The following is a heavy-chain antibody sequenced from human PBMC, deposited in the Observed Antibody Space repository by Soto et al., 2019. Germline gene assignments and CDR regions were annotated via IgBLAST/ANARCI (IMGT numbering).Heavy chain of an antibody. V-gene: IGHV1-2*04. CDR2: INPNSGGT. CDR1: GYTFTGYY. CDR3: ARDVIGEQNDAFDI. J-gene: IGHJ3*02. D-gene: IGHD3-10*01. Sequence: QVQLVQSGAEVKKPGASVKVSCKASGYTFTGYYMHWVRQAPGQGLEWMGWINPNSGGTNYAQKFQGWVTMTRDTSISTAYMELSSLRSDDTAVDYCARDVIGEQNDAFDIWGQGTMVTVSS.